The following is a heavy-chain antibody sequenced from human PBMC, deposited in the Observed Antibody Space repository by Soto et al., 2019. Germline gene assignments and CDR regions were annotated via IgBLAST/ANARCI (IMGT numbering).Heavy chain of an antibody. CDR2: INPATGAA. J-gene: IGHJ3*02. D-gene: IGHD3-3*01. CDR1: GYPVTAYY. Sequence: QLHLVQSGAVVKKPGASVTVSCSASGYPVTAYYMHWVRQAPGRGLEWMGGINPATGAAKYTQTFQGRVNKARGTATRNSFIEMGGPTSGETGVFYCARGGGVGVAGSAAFDMWGQGTLVTVSS. CDR3: ARGGGVGVAGSAAFDM. V-gene: IGHV1-2*02.